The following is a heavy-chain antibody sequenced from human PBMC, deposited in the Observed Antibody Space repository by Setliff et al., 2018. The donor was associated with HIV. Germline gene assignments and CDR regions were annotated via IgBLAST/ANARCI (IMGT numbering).Heavy chain of an antibody. D-gene: IGHD2-15*01. CDR2: IKSGGTA. CDR1: GFSFSGAR. J-gene: IGHJ4*02. V-gene: IGHV3-15*01. CDR3: TADLPDSAPYCFDY. Sequence: PGGSLRLSCAASGFSFSGARMRWVRQPPGKGLEWVAQIKSGGTADYAAPVKGRFTISRDDSKNVVSLQMDSLKTEDTAVYYCTADLPDSAPYCFDYWGQGALVTVSS.